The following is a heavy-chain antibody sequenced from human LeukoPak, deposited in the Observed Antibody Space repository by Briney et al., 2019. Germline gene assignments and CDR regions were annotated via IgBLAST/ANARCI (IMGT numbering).Heavy chain of an antibody. CDR1: GFTFRSYT. CDR2: ITGSGGSI. Sequence: GGSLRLSCAASGFTFRSYTMNWVRQAPGKGLEWVSGITGSGGSIYYADSVKGRFTISRDNSKNTLYLQMNSLRAEDTAVYYCAKSVVPAANYYFDYWGQGTLVTVSS. J-gene: IGHJ4*02. V-gene: IGHV3-23*01. D-gene: IGHD2-2*01. CDR3: AKSVVPAANYYFDY.